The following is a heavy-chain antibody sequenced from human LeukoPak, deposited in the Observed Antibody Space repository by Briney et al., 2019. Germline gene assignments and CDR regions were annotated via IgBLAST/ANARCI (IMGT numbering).Heavy chain of an antibody. V-gene: IGHV1-8*01. CDR3: ARFNGRGVSNDY. CDR2: TKPNSGNT. D-gene: IGHD3-10*01. J-gene: IGHJ4*02. CDR1: GYTFTSYD. Sequence: ASVKVSCKASGYTFTSYDINWVRQATGHGLEWMGWTKPNSGNTGYRQKFQGRVTMTRNTSISTAYMELSSLRSEDTAVYYCARFNGRGVSNDYWGQGTLVTVSA.